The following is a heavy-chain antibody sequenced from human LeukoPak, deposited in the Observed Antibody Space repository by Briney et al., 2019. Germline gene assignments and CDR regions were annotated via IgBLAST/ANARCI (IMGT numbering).Heavy chain of an antibody. V-gene: IGHV1-69*04. CDR2: IIPILGIA. CDR1: GDTFSSYA. J-gene: IGHJ4*02. CDR3: ARGRVDPNGSFDY. Sequence: GASVKVSCKASGDTFSSYAISWVRQAPGQGLEWMGRIIPILGIANYAQKFQGRVTITADKSTSTAYMELSSLRSEDTAVYYCARGRVDPNGSFDYWGQGTLVTVSS. D-gene: IGHD3-10*01.